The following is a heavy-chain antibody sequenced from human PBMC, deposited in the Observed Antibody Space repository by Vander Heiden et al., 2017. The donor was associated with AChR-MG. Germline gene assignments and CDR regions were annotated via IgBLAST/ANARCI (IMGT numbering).Heavy chain of an antibody. D-gene: IGHD4-17*01. CDR3: ARDHYGDYGYRYFDL. J-gene: IGHJ2*01. CDR1: GFTFSSYW. CDR2: IEQGGSEK. Sequence: EVQLVESGGGLVQPGGSLRLSCAASGFTFSSYWLSWVRQAPEKGLEWVANIEQGGSEKYYVDSVKGRFTITRDNAKNSLYLQMNSLRAEDTAVYYCARDHYGDYGYRYFDLWGRGTLVTVSS. V-gene: IGHV3-7*05.